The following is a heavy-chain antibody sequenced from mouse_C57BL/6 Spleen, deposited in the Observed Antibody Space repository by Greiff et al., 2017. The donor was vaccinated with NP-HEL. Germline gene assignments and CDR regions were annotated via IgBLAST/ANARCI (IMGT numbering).Heavy chain of an antibody. CDR3: ASQLTGMFAY. CDR2: ISSGSSTI. V-gene: IGHV5-17*01. Sequence: EVQRVESGGGLVKPGGSLKLSCAASGFTFSDYGMHWVRQAPEKGLEWVAYISSGSSTIYYADTVKGRFTISRDNAKNTLFLQMTSLRSEDTAMYYCASQLTGMFAYWGQGTLVTVSA. CDR1: GFTFSDYG. J-gene: IGHJ3*01. D-gene: IGHD4-1*01.